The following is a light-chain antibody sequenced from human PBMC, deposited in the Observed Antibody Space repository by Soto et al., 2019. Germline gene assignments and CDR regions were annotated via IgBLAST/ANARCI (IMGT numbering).Light chain of an antibody. V-gene: IGKV1-39*01. J-gene: IGKJ1*01. CDR1: QSISRY. Sequence: DIQMTQSPSSLSASVGDRITITCRASQSISRYLNWYQHKPGKAPKLLINAASILERGVPSRFSGGGSGTDFSLNISSLQPDDFATYYCQQNYRATPWTFGQGTKV. CDR2: AAS. CDR3: QQNYRATPWT.